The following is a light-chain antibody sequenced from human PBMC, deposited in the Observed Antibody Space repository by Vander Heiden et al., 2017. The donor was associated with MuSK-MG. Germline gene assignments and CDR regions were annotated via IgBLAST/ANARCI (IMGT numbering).Light chain of an antibody. Sequence: FVMTQSPPTLSVSPGERATFSCRTSQSVSNNLAWYQQKPGQAPRLLIYGASTRATGIPARFSGSGYGTEFTLTISSLQSEDFAVYYCQQHNNWPPDTFGQGTKMEIK. V-gene: IGKV3-15*01. J-gene: IGKJ2*01. CDR2: GAS. CDR1: QSVSNN. CDR3: QQHNNWPPDT.